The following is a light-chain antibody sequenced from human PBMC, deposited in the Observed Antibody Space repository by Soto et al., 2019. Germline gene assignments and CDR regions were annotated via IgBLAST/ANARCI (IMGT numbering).Light chain of an antibody. J-gene: IGKJ4*01. V-gene: IGKV2-28*01. CDR3: MQALQTPLT. CDR1: QSLLHTNGYKY. Sequence: DLVMTQSPLYLPVTLGAPASISCRSSQSLLHTNGYKYLDWYVQKPGQAPQLLIYLGSNRASGVPDRFSGSGLATDFTLRISRVEADDVGVYYCMQALQTPLTFGGGTKVEIK. CDR2: LGS.